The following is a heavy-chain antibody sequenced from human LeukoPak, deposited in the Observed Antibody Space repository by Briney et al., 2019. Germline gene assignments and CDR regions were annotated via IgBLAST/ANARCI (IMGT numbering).Heavy chain of an antibody. CDR1: GGSFSGYY. V-gene: IGHV4-34*01. D-gene: IGHD3-10*01. CDR2: INHSGST. J-gene: IGHJ5*02. CDR3: ARYYYGSGSFGRWFDP. Sequence: SETLSLTCAVYGGSFSGYYWSWIRQPPGKGLEWIGEINHSGSTNYNPSLKSRVTISVDTSKNRFSLRLSSVTAADTAVYYCARYYYGSGSFGRWFDPWGQGTLVTVSS.